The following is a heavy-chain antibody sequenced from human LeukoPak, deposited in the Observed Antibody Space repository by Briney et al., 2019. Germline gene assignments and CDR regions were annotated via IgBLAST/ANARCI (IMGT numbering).Heavy chain of an antibody. J-gene: IGHJ5*02. V-gene: IGHV4-4*07. D-gene: IGHD3-10*01. CDR1: GGSISTYY. Sequence: SETLSLTCTVAGGSISTYYWSWIRQPAGKDLEWIGHIYSSGSTNYNPSLKSRVTMSVDTSKNQLSLKLNSVTAADTAVYYCARGYGSGSNWFDPWGQGTLVIVSS. CDR2: IYSSGST. CDR3: ARGYGSGSNWFDP.